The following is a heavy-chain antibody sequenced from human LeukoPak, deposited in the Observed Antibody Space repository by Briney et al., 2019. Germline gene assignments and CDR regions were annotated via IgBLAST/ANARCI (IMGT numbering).Heavy chain of an antibody. CDR2: TYYRSKWYN. CDR3: ARGYIAAAGTSYYYGMDV. J-gene: IGHJ6*02. V-gene: IGHV6-1*01. CDR1: GDSVSSNSAA. D-gene: IGHD6-13*01. Sequence: SQTLSLTCAISGDSVSSNSAAWNWIRQSPSRGLEWLGRTYYRSKWYNDYAVSVKSRITINPDTSKNQFSLQLNSVTPEDTAVYYCARGYIAAAGTSYYYGMDVWGQGTTVTVSS.